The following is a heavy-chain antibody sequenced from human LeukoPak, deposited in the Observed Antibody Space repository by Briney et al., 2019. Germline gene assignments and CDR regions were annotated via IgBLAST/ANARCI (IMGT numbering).Heavy chain of an antibody. CDR3: ASYYLEWLFGWASEI. CDR2: IYSDGST. D-gene: IGHD3-3*01. V-gene: IGHV3-66*02. J-gene: IGHJ3*02. CDR1: GFTVSTKY. Sequence: GGSLRLSCAASGFTVSTKYMSWVRQAPGKGLEWASLIYSDGSTYYADSVKGRITISRDNSKNTLYLQMNSLRAEDTAVYYCASYYLEWLFGWASEIWGQGTMVTVFS.